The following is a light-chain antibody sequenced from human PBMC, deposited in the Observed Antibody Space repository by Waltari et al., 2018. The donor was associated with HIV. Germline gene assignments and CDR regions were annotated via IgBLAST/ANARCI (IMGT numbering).Light chain of an antibody. CDR1: KLGDKY. Sequence: SYELTQPPSVSVSPGQTASITCSGDKLGDKYACWYQQKPGQSPVLVIYQDTKRPSGIPERFSGSNSGNIATLTISGTQAMDEADYYCQAWDSSTASFGGGTKLTVL. V-gene: IGLV3-1*01. CDR2: QDT. J-gene: IGLJ2*01. CDR3: QAWDSSTAS.